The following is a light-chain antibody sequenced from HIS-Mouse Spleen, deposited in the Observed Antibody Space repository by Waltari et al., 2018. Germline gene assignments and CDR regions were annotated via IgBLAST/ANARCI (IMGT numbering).Light chain of an antibody. CDR3: QQYYSTPYT. CDR2: WAC. V-gene: IGKV4-1*01. J-gene: IGKJ2*01. Sequence: DIVMTQSPDSLAVSLGERATINCKSSQSVLYSSNNKNYLAWYQQKPGQPPKLIIYWACTREAGVPDRFSGSGSVTDFTLTISSLQAEDVAVYYCQQYYSTPYTFGQGTKLEIK. CDR1: QSVLYSSNNKNY.